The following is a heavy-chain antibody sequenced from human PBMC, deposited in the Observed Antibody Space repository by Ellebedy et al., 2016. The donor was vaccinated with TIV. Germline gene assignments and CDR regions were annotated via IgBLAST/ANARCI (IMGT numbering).Heavy chain of an antibody. CDR3: ARSHSSSWYYRWLDP. D-gene: IGHD6-13*01. V-gene: IGHV4-34*01. J-gene: IGHJ5*02. Sequence: SETLSLXXAVYGGSFSGYYWSWIRQPPGKGLEWIGEINHSGSTNYNPSLKSRVTISVDTSKNQFSLKLSSVTAADTAVYYCARSHSSSWYYRWLDPWGQGTLVIVSS. CDR2: INHSGST. CDR1: GGSFSGYY.